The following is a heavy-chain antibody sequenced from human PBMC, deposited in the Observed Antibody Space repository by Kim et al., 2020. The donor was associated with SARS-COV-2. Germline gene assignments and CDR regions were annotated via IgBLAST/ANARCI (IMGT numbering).Heavy chain of an antibody. CDR2: IWYDGSNK. CDR1: GFTFSSYG. J-gene: IGHJ6*02. Sequence: GGSLRLSCAASGFTFSSYGMHWVRQAPGKGLEWVAVIWYDGSNKYYADSVKGRFTISRDNSKNTLYLQMNSLRAEDTAVYYCARGPQGWTYSSDWYGSGYSGMDYWGQGTTVTVSS. CDR3: ARGPQGWTYSSDWYGSGYSGMDY. V-gene: IGHV3-33*01. D-gene: IGHD6-19*01.